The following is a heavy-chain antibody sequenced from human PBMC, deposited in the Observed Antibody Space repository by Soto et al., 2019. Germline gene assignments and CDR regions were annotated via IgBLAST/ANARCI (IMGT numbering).Heavy chain of an antibody. CDR3: AKDMSYYDSSGYYSGYYYYGVDV. D-gene: IGHD3-22*01. CDR2: IYYSGST. Sequence: TSETLSLTCTVSGGSISSYYWSWIRQPPGKGLEWIGYIYYSGSTNYNPSLKSRVTISVDTSKNQFSLKLSSVTAADTAVYYCAKDMSYYDSSGYYSGYYYYGVDVWGQGTTVTVSS. J-gene: IGHJ6*02. CDR1: GGSISSYY. V-gene: IGHV4-59*01.